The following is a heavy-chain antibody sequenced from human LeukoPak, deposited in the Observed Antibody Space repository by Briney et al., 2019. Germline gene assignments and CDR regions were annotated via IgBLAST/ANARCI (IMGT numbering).Heavy chain of an antibody. Sequence: ASVEVSCQASGYTFTNYGVSWVRQAPGQGLEWMGWIGANTGNTNYAQKIQDRVIMTTDTSTSTVNMELRSLTSDDTAVYYCARGYSTSWHPLFGDYWGQGTLVTVSS. D-gene: IGHD6-13*01. CDR1: GYTFTNYG. V-gene: IGHV1-18*01. CDR3: ARGYSTSWHPLFGDY. J-gene: IGHJ4*02. CDR2: IGANTGNT.